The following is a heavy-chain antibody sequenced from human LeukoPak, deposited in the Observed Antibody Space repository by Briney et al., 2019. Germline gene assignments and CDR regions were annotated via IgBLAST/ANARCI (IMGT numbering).Heavy chain of an antibody. CDR1: GFTLSNYW. V-gene: IGHV3-23*01. CDR3: AKDDGGSYYIYYYMDV. D-gene: IGHD3-16*01. Sequence: PGGSLRLSCAASGFTLSNYWMSWVRQAPGKGLEWVSAISNSGGNTYYADSVKGRFTISRDNSRNTLYLQMNSLRAEDTAVYYCAKDDGGSYYIYYYMDVWGKGTTVTISS. J-gene: IGHJ6*03. CDR2: ISNSGGNT.